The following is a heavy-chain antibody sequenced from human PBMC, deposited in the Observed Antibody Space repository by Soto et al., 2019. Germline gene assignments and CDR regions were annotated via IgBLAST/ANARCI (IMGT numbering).Heavy chain of an antibody. CDR3: ARAGDSSGYYLFDY. V-gene: IGHV1-8*01. J-gene: IGHJ4*02. Sequence: ASVKVSCKASGYTFTSYDINWVRQATGQGLEWMRRMNPNSGNTGYAQKFQGRVTMTRNTSISTAYMELSSLRSEDTAVYYCARAGDSSGYYLFDYWGQGTLVTVSS. CDR1: GYTFTSYD. D-gene: IGHD3-22*01. CDR2: MNPNSGNT.